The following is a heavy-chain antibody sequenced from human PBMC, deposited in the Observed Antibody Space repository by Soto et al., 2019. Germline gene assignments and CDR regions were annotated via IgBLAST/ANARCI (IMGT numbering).Heavy chain of an antibody. V-gene: IGHV1-18*01. Sequence: GASVKVYCKASGYTFTTYGISGVRQAPGQGLEWMGWISAYNGNTNYAQKLQGRVTMTTDTSTSTAYMELRSLRSDDTAVYYCARDVGYSSGWYLAGGIGTFDYWGQGTLVTVSS. CDR1: GYTFTTYG. J-gene: IGHJ4*02. D-gene: IGHD6-19*01. CDR2: ISAYNGNT. CDR3: ARDVGYSSGWYLAGGIGTFDY.